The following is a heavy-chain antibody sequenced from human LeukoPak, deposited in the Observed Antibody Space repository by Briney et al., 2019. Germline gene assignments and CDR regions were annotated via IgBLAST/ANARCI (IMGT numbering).Heavy chain of an antibody. J-gene: IGHJ4*02. D-gene: IGHD5-24*01. V-gene: IGHV1-8*03. CDR3: ARGLSRDGYPY. Sequence: GASVKVSCKASGYTFTGYYMHWVRQATGQGLEWMGWMNPNSGNTGYAQKFQGRVTITRNTSISTAYMELSSLRSEDTAVYYCARGLSRDGYPYWGQGTLVTVSS. CDR2: MNPNSGNT. CDR1: GYTFTGYY.